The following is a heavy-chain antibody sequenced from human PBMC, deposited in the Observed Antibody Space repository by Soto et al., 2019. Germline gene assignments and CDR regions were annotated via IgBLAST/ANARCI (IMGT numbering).Heavy chain of an antibody. Sequence: SVKVSCKASGGTFSSYAISWVRQAPGQGLEWMGGIIPIFGTANYAQKFQGRVTITADKSTSTAYMELSSLRSEDTAVYYCARAYCGGDCYGYFDYWGQGTLVTVSS. CDR2: IIPIFGTA. J-gene: IGHJ4*02. CDR3: ARAYCGGDCYGYFDY. V-gene: IGHV1-69*06. CDR1: GGTFSSYA. D-gene: IGHD2-21*02.